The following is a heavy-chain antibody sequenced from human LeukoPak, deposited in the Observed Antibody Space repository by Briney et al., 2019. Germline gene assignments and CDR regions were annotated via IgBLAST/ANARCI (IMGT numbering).Heavy chain of an antibody. J-gene: IGHJ6*04. CDR1: GFTFSSYG. CDR2: ISYDGSHE. D-gene: IGHD6-13*01. CDR3: AKDLQGNEAAPAGFSMRYYYYPMDV. V-gene: IGHV3-30*18. Sequence: GRSLRLSCAGSGFTFSSYGMHWVRQAPGKGLEWVAVISYDGSHEYYADSVKGRFTISRDNSKNTLYLQMNSLRAEDTAVYYCAKDLQGNEAAPAGFSMRYYYYPMDVWGKGTTVTVSS.